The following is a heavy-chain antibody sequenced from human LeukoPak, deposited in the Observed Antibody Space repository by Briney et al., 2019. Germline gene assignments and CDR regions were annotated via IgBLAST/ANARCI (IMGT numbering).Heavy chain of an antibody. CDR3: AKEYYDSSGYWVTALDY. D-gene: IGHD3-22*01. CDR1: GFTFSSYG. V-gene: IGHV3-23*01. Sequence: GGSLRLSCAASGFTFSSYGMSWVRQAPGKGLEWVSAISGSGGSTYYADSVKGRFTISRDNSKNTLYLQMNSLRAEDTAVYYCAKEYYDSSGYWVTALDYWGQGTLVTVSS. J-gene: IGHJ4*02. CDR2: ISGSGGST.